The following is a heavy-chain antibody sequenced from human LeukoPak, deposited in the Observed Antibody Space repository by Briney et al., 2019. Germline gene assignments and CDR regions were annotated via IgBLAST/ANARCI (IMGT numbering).Heavy chain of an antibody. J-gene: IGHJ4*02. CDR3: ARHRYCNSSSCYAFDY. CDR2: IYYTGSA. V-gene: IGHV4-39*01. Sequence: SETLSLTCSVSGASITSSSFYWGWIRQPPGKGLEWIGTIYYTGSADYNPSLKSRVTISVDTSKNQFSLKLTSVTAADAAVYYCARHRYCNSSSCYAFDYWGQGTLVTVSS. CDR1: GASITSSSFY. D-gene: IGHD2-2*01.